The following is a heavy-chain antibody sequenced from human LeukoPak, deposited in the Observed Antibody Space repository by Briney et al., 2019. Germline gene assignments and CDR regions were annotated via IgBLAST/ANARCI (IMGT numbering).Heavy chain of an antibody. Sequence: RGSLTLSCAASGFTFSNYWMHWVSQAPGKGLVWVSRIKSDGTYTTYADSVKGRFTISRDNAKNTLYLQMNSLRAEDTAVYYCARDSSYGYDYWGQATLATVSS. CDR3: ARDSSYGYDY. CDR1: GFTFSNYW. D-gene: IGHD5-18*01. CDR2: IKSDGTYT. V-gene: IGHV3-74*01. J-gene: IGHJ4*02.